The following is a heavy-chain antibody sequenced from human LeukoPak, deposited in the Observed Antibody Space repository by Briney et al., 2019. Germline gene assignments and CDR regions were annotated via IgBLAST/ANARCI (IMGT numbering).Heavy chain of an antibody. CDR1: GFNFANHA. CDR2: ISGGGDIT. Sequence: GGSLRLSCAASGFNFANHAMSWVRQTAGKGLEWVSAISGGGDITYYADSAKGRFTISRDNSKDTLFLQMHSLRPGDTAVYYCVREDTPATANYWGQGTLVTISS. CDR3: VREDTPATANY. V-gene: IGHV3-23*01. J-gene: IGHJ4*02. D-gene: IGHD2-21*02.